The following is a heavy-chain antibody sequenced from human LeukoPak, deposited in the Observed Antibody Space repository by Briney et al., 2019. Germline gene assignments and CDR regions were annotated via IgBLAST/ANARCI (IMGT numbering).Heavy chain of an antibody. D-gene: IGHD1-1*01. V-gene: IGHV4-39*01. J-gene: IGHJ6*03. CDR2: IHYSGIT. CDR3: TRLLQYSYFYYMDV. Sequence: PSETLSLICTVSGDSISSSSFYWGWIRQSPGKGLEWIGSIHYSGITDYNPSLKSRVTIFVDTSRNQFSLKLSSVTAADTAVYYCTRLLQYSYFYYMDVWGKGTTVTVSS. CDR1: GDSISSSSFY.